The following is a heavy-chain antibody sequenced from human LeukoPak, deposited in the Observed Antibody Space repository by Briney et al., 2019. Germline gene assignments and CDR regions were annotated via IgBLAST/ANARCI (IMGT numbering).Heavy chain of an antibody. J-gene: IGHJ4*02. CDR3: ARGRRDGYNYVNY. Sequence: GGSLRLFCAASGFTFSDYYMSWIRQAPGKGLGWGSYISSSGSSIYYADSVSGRFTISRDNAKNSLYLQMNSLRAEDTAVYYCARGRRDGYNYVNYWGQGTLVTVSS. V-gene: IGHV3-11*01. CDR1: GFTFSDYY. CDR2: ISSSGSSI. D-gene: IGHD5-24*01.